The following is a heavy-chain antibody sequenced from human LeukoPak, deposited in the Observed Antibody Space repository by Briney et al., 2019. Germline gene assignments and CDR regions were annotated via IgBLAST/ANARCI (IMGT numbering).Heavy chain of an antibody. D-gene: IGHD6-13*01. J-gene: IGHJ3*02. V-gene: IGHV1-2*02. CDR2: INPNSGGT. CDR1: GYTFTGYY. Sequence: ASVKVSCKASGYTFTGYYMHWVRQAPGQGLEWMGWINPNSGGTNYAQKFQGRVTMTRDTSISTAYMELSRLRSDDTAVYYCARDAAAGTIYLGAFDIWGQGTMVTVSS. CDR3: ARDAAAGTIYLGAFDI.